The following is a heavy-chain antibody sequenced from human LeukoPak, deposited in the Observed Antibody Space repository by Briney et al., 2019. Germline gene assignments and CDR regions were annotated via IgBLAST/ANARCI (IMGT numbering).Heavy chain of an antibody. V-gene: IGHV1-2*02. CDR1: GHTFTNYG. Sequence: GASVKVSCKASGHTFTNYGITWVRQAPGQGLEWMGWINPKIGGTNYAQKFQGRVTMTRDTSISTAYMELSRLRSDDTAVYYCAREIGSGSFLDNWGQGTLVTVSS. CDR3: AREIGSGSFLDN. D-gene: IGHD3-10*01. CDR2: INPKIGGT. J-gene: IGHJ4*02.